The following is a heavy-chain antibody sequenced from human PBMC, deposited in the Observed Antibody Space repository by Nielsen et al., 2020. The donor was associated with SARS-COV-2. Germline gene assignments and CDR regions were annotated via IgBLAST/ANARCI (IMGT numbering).Heavy chain of an antibody. Sequence: GESLKISCAASGFTFSSYAMHWVRQAPGKGLEWVAVISYDGSNKYYADSVKGRFTISRDNSKNTLYLQMNSLRAEDTAVYYCAKRGSTWDWFDPWGQGTLVTVSS. CDR3: AKRGSTWDWFDP. V-gene: IGHV3-30-3*02. J-gene: IGHJ5*02. CDR1: GFTFSSYA. D-gene: IGHD3-16*01. CDR2: ISYDGSNK.